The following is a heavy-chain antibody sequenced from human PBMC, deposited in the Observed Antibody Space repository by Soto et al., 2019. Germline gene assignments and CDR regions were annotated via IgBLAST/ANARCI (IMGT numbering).Heavy chain of an antibody. CDR3: AREYYYDSSGYYPNWFDP. CDR2: IYYSGST. J-gene: IGHJ5*02. V-gene: IGHV4-61*01. D-gene: IGHD3-22*01. Sequence: QVQLQESGPGLVKPSETLSLTCTVSGGSVSSGSYYWSWIRQPPGKGLEWIGYIYYSGSTNYNPSLKSRVTISVDTSKNQFFLKLSSVTAADTAVYYCAREYYYDSSGYYPNWFDPWGQGTLVTVSS. CDR1: GGSVSSGSYY.